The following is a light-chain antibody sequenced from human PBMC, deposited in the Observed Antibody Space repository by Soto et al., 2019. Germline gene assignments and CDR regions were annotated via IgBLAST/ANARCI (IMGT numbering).Light chain of an antibody. CDR2: DAS. CDR3: QQRSDWPPLT. Sequence: EIVLTQSPATLSLFPGERATLSCRASQSVSDFLAWYQQKPGQAPRLLIYDASNRATGVPARFSGSGSGTDYPLTISSLEPEDFAVYFCQQRSDWPPLTFGGGTKVEIK. J-gene: IGKJ4*02. V-gene: IGKV3-11*01. CDR1: QSVSDF.